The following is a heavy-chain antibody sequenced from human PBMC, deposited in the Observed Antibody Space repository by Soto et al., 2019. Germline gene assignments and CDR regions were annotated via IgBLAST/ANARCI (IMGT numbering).Heavy chain of an antibody. V-gene: IGHV4-39*01. D-gene: IGHD3-16*01. CDR3: ARHASGEAHYYYSYMDV. CDR2: IYYSGST. CDR1: GGSISSSSYY. J-gene: IGHJ6*03. Sequence: PSETLSLTCTVSGGSISSSSYYWGWIRQPPGKGLEWIGSIYYSGSTYYNPSLKRRVTISVDTCKNQFSLKLSSVTAADTAVYYRARHASGEAHYYYSYMDVWGKGTTVTVSS.